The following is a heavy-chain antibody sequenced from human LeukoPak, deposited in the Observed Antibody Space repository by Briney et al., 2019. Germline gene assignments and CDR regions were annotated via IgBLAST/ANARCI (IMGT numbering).Heavy chain of an antibody. CDR3: ARLWGSGYYFDS. Sequence: SGXLSLTCVVSGYSISSGYYWGWIRQPPGKGREGIGSIWQSGTTYYNPSLKSRVTISVDTSNNQFSLKLSSVTAADTAVFYCARLWGSGYYFDSWGQGTLVTVSS. D-gene: IGHD7-27*01. V-gene: IGHV4-38-2*01. CDR1: GYSISSGYY. CDR2: IWQSGTT. J-gene: IGHJ4*02.